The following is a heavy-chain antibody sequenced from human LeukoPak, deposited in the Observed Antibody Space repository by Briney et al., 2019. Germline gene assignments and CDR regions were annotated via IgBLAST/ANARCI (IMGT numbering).Heavy chain of an antibody. Sequence: GGSLRLSCEASGFTFSAYAMTWVRQAPGKGLEWVSSIGSDNKPHYSESVKGRFTISRDNSKNTLYLQMNSLRAEDTAVYYCAKDVGVAAAEDYYYGMDVWGQGTTVTVSS. CDR3: AKDVGVAAAEDYYYGMDV. D-gene: IGHD6-13*01. CDR2: IGSDNKP. V-gene: IGHV3-23*01. J-gene: IGHJ6*02. CDR1: GFTFSAYA.